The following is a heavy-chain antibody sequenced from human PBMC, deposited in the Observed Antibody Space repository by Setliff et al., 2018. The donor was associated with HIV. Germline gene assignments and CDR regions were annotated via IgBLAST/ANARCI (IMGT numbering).Heavy chain of an antibody. CDR2: IFYSGSS. Sequence: SETLSLTCTVSGASISTYYWSWIRQPPGKGLEWIGYIFYSGSSNYNPSLKSRVTMSVDTSKNQFSLNLTSVTAADAAVYYCARDRGSYNFWSGLARGDNWFDPWGQGTLVTVSS. V-gene: IGHV4-59*01. CDR3: ARDRGSYNFWSGLARGDNWFDP. J-gene: IGHJ5*02. CDR1: GASISTYY. D-gene: IGHD3-3*01.